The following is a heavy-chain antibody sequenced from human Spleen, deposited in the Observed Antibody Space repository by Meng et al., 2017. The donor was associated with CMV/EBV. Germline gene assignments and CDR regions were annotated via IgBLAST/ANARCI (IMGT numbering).Heavy chain of an antibody. Sequence: GESLKISCAASGFTFSDYYMSWIRQAPGKGLEWLSYISGSDNAIYYADSVKGRFTISRDNAKNSLYLQMNSLRAEDTAVYYCAKGVTGEDDAFDIWGQGTMVTVSS. CDR2: ISGSDNAI. CDR3: AKGVTGEDDAFDI. CDR1: GFTFSDYY. J-gene: IGHJ3*02. V-gene: IGHV3-11*01. D-gene: IGHD7-27*01.